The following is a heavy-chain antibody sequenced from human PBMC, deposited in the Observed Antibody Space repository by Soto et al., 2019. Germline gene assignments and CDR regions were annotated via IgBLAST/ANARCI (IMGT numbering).Heavy chain of an antibody. CDR1: GFTFSSYG. V-gene: IGHV3-33*01. Sequence: LGGALRLSCAASGFTFSSYGMHWVRQAPGKGLEWVAVIWYDGSNKYYADSVKGRFTISRDNSKNTLYLQMNSLRAEDTAVYYCVVGATRFDYWGQGTLVTVSS. CDR3: VVGATRFDY. CDR2: IWYDGSNK. J-gene: IGHJ4*02. D-gene: IGHD1-26*01.